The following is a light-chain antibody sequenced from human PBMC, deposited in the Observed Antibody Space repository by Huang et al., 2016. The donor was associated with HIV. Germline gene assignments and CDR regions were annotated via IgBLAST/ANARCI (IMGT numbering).Light chain of an antibody. J-gene: IGKJ4*01. CDR1: QDVDTW. V-gene: IGKV1-12*01. CDR3: QQANSLPLT. CDR2: TAS. Sequence: DIQMTQSPSSVSASVGDRVTITCRASQDVDTWLGWYQQKPGKAPKLLIHTASILQSGVPSRFSGSGSGTDFTLTISNLQPEDFATYYCQQANSLPLTFGAGTKVEIK.